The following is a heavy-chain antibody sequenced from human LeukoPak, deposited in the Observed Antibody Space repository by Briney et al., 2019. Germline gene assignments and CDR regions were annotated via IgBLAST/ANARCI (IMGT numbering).Heavy chain of an antibody. D-gene: IGHD3-22*01. CDR3: ARGSYYDSTGSHFDY. CDR2: ISSSSSYI. Sequence: GGSLRLSCAVSGFTFSSYEMNWVRQAPGKRLEWVSSISSSSSYIYYADSVKGRFTISRDNAKNSLYLQMNSLRAEDTAVYYCARGSYYDSTGSHFDYWGQGTPVTVSS. J-gene: IGHJ4*02. V-gene: IGHV3-21*01. CDR1: GFTFSSYE.